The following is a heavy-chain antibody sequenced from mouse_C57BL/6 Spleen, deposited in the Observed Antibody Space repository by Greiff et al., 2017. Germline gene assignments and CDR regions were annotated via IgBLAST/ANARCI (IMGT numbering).Heavy chain of an antibody. V-gene: IGHV3-6*01. CDR2: ISYDGSN. CDR3: ASVITTVVGDWIAD. Sequence: ESGPGLVKPSQSLSLTCSVTGYSITSGYYWNWIRQFPGNKLEWMGYISYDGSNNYNPSLKNRISITRDTSKNQFFLKLNSVTTEDTATYYCASVITTVVGDWIADWGQGTLVTVSA. J-gene: IGHJ3*01. D-gene: IGHD1-1*01. CDR1: GYSITSGYY.